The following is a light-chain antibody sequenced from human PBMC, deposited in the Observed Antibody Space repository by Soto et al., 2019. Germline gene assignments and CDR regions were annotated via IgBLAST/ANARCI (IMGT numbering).Light chain of an antibody. CDR3: QPRNSYPIT. CDR1: QGISSY. CDR2: TAS. V-gene: IGKV1-9*01. Sequence: DIQLTQSPSFLSASVGDRVTMTCRASQGISSYLAWYQQKPGKAPNLLIHTASTLQSGVPSRFSGSGSGTEFTLTISSLQPEDFATYYCQPRNSYPITFGQGTRLEIK. J-gene: IGKJ5*01.